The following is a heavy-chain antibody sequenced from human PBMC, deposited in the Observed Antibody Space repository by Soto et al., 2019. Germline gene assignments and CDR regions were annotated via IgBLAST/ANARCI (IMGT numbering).Heavy chain of an antibody. D-gene: IGHD2-15*01. CDR2: MHPNSGNR. J-gene: IGHJ4*02. CDR1: GYSFTSD. V-gene: IGHV1-8*01. CDR3: ARAHVTPDCSGRSCYALDY. Sequence: QVQLVQSGAEVKKPGASVKVSCKTSGYSFTSDVNWVRRATGQGLEWMGWMHPNSGNRGYAQNFXGRVPMTSDTXXSXAXXDLSSLRSEDTAVYYCARAHVTPDCSGRSCYALDYWCQGTLVTVSS.